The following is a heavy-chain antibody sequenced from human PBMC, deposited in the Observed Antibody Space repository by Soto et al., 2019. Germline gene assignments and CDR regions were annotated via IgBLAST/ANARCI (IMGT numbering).Heavy chain of an antibody. Sequence: EVQVVESGRGLVQPGRSLRLSCAASGFTFDDYAMHWVRQAPGRGLEWVSGISWNSDYIGYADSVKGRFSISRDNDKNSLYLQMNSLRAEDTAWYYCVKDKLAVVVTNGMGAWGQGTMVTVSS. D-gene: IGHD3-22*01. J-gene: IGHJ6*02. V-gene: IGHV3-9*01. CDR3: VKDKLAVVVTNGMGA. CDR2: ISWNSDYI. CDR1: GFTFDDYA.